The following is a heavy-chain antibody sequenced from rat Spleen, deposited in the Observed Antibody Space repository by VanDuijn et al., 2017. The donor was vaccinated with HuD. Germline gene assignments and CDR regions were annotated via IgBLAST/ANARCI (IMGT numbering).Heavy chain of an antibody. D-gene: IGHD5-1*01. J-gene: IGHJ2*01. CDR1: GFTYSNYV. V-gene: IGHV5-22*01. Sequence: EVQLVESGGGLVQPGRSLKLSCAASGFTYSNYVMAWVRQAPTKGLEWVASTSYEGSSTDYGDSVKGRFTISRDNAKSTLYLQMDSLRSEDTATYYCARHNLGAVDYWGQGVMVTVSS. CDR2: TSYEGSST. CDR3: ARHNLGAVDY.